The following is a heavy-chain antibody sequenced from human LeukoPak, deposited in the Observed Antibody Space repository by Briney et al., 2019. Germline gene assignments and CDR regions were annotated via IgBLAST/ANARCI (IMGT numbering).Heavy chain of an antibody. CDR1: GGSISSYY. D-gene: IGHD6-13*01. Sequence: SETLSLTCTVSGGSISSYYWSWNRQPAGKGLEWIGRIYTSGSTNYNPSLKSRVTMSVDTSKNQFSLKLSSVTAADTAVYYCAAGRRIAPGVGVASWGQGTLVTVSS. V-gene: IGHV4-4*07. CDR2: IYTSGST. J-gene: IGHJ4*02. CDR3: AAGRRIAPGVGVAS.